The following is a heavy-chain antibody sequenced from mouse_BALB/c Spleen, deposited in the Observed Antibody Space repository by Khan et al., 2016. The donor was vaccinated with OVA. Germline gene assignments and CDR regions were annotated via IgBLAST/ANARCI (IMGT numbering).Heavy chain of an antibody. CDR1: GYTFTTYW. J-gene: IGHJ3*01. CDR3: ARRGLYGLFAY. V-gene: IGHV1-7*01. CDR2: INPSTGYP. D-gene: IGHD2-10*02. Sequence: VQLVESGAELAKPGASVKMSCTASGYTFTTYWIHWIKQRPGQGLEWIGYINPSTGYPDYNKNFKDQATLTADASSSTAYLQLNSLTSADSAVYCGARRGLYGLFAYWGQGTLVTVSA.